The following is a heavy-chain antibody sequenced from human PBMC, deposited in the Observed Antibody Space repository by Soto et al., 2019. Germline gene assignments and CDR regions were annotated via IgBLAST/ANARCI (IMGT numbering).Heavy chain of an antibody. CDR3: ARVERGTATTVVDAFDI. Sequence: SETLSLTCTVSGGSISSYYWSWIRQPPGKGLEWIGEISHSGRTNYNPSLKSRVTISIDMSRNHFSLKLSSVTAADTALYYCARVERGTATTVVDAFDIWGQGTIVTVSS. D-gene: IGHD1-1*01. V-gene: IGHV4-34*01. J-gene: IGHJ3*02. CDR1: GGSISSYY. CDR2: ISHSGRT.